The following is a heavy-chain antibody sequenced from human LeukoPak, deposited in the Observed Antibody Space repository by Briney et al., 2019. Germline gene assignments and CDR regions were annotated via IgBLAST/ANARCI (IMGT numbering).Heavy chain of an antibody. CDR1: EVTFSTNA. D-gene: IGHD3-16*01. CDR3: AKDDDWGRYKH. J-gene: IGHJ1*01. V-gene: IGHV3-23*01. Sequence: GGSLGLSCSASEVTFSTNAMSWVRQAPGKGLEWVSAISGSGGSTYYADSVKGRFTISRDNSKNTLYLQMNSLRAEDTAVYYCAKDDDWGRYKHWGQGTLVTVSS. CDR2: ISGSGGST.